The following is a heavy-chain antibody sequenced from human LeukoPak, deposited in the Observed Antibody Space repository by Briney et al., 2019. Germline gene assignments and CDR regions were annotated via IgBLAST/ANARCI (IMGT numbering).Heavy chain of an antibody. V-gene: IGHV1-2*02. CDR1: GYTFTGYY. Sequence: GASVKVSCKASGYTFTGYYMHWVRQAPGQGLEWMGWINPNSGGTNYAQKFQGRVTMTRDTSISTAYMELSRLRPDDTAVYYCARKAITMIVAAFDHWGQGTLVTVSS. J-gene: IGHJ4*02. D-gene: IGHD3-22*01. CDR3: ARKAITMIVAAFDH. CDR2: INPNSGGT.